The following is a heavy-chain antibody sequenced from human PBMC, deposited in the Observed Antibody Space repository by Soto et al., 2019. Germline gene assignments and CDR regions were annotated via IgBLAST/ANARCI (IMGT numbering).Heavy chain of an antibody. CDR2: IYYSGST. J-gene: IGHJ4*02. V-gene: IGHV4-59*01. Sequence: SETLSLTCTVSGGSISSYYWSWIRQPPGKGLEWIGDIYYSGSTNYNPSLKSRVTISVDTSKNQFSLKLSSVTAADSAVYYCARGRDSSIAVDYWGQGTLVTVSS. CDR1: GGSISSYY. CDR3: ARGRDSSIAVDY. D-gene: IGHD6-6*01.